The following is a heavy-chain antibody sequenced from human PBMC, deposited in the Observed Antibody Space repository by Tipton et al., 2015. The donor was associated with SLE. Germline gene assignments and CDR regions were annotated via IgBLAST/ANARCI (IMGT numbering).Heavy chain of an antibody. CDR2: INHSGST. CDR3: ARASSSWPYYYYYMDV. J-gene: IGHJ6*03. Sequence: TLSLTCAVYGGSFSGYYWSWIRQPPGKGLEWIGEINHSGSTNYNPSLKSRVTISVDTSKNQFSLKPSSVTAADTAVYYCARASSSWPYYYYYMDVWGKGTTVTVSS. CDR1: GGSFSGYY. V-gene: IGHV4-34*01. D-gene: IGHD6-13*01.